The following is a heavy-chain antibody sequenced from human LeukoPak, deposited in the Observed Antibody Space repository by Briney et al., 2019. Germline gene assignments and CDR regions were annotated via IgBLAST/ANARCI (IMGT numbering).Heavy chain of an antibody. V-gene: IGHV1-69*05. CDR2: IIPIFGTA. CDR3: ARSGHCSSTSCYNYYYYYYMDV. D-gene: IGHD2-2*01. Sequence: SVKVSCKASGGTFSSYAISWVRQAPGQGLEWMGGIIPIFGTANYAQKFQGRVTITTDESTSTAYMELSSLKSEDTAVYYCARSGHCSSTSCYNYYYYYYMDVWGKGTTVTVSS. J-gene: IGHJ6*03. CDR1: GGTFSSYA.